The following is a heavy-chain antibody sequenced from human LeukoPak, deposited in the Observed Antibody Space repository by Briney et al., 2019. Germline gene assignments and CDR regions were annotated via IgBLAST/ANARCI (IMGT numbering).Heavy chain of an antibody. D-gene: IGHD2-21*02. J-gene: IGHJ4*02. CDR1: GGSISSYF. V-gene: IGHV4-59*12. CDR2: IYSTGST. CDR3: ASDPTIVVVTAEDY. Sequence: SETLSLACTVSGGSISSYFWSWIRQPPGKGLEWIGYIYSTGSTNYNPSLRGRVTISVDTSKNQFSLKLSSVTAADTAVYYCASDPTIVVVTAEDYWGQGTLVTVSS.